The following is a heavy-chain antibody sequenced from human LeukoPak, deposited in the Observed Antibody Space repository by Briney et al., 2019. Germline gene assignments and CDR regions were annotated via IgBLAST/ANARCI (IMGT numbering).Heavy chain of an antibody. CDR1: GFIFGDYA. V-gene: IGHV3-49*03. J-gene: IGHJ2*01. CDR2: IRNKAYSGTI. Sequence: GGSLRLSCTASGFIFGDYAMSWFRQAPGKGLEWVCFIRNKAYSGTIEYAASVKGRFTISRDDSKSIAYLQMNSLKTEDTAVYYCTRHGTPSGYFDLWGRGTLVTVSS. CDR3: TRHGTPSGYFDL. D-gene: IGHD2-15*01.